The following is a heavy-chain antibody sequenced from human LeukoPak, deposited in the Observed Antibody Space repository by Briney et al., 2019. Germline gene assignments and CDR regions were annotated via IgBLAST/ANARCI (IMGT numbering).Heavy chain of an antibody. V-gene: IGHV4-4*07. CDR3: ARLHYGGDFFDY. CDR1: GASIGNYY. Sequence: SETLSLTCTLSGASIGNYYWSWIRQPAGKGLEWIGRFYSSGNTNYSPSLNSRVTMSVDTSKNQFSLKLTSVTAADTAIYYCARLHYGGDFFDYWGQGTLVTVSS. CDR2: FYSSGNT. D-gene: IGHD4-23*01. J-gene: IGHJ4*02.